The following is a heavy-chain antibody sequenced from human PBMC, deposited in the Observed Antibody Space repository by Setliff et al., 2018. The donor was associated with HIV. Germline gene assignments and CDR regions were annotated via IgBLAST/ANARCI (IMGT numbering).Heavy chain of an antibody. D-gene: IGHD6-13*01. Sequence: GGSLRLSCAASGFTLSSYVMHWVRQAPGKGLEWVAFIRYDESLTHYADSVEGRFTVTRDNPKNTLYLQMNSLRPEDTAVYYCAKVGQQLADWYFDLWGRGTLVTVSS. CDR2: IRYDESLT. CDR3: AKVGQQLADWYFDL. CDR1: GFTLSSYV. V-gene: IGHV3-30*02. J-gene: IGHJ2*01.